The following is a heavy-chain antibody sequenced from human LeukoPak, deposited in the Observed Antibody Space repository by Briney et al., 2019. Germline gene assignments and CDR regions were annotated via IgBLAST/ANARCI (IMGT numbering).Heavy chain of an antibody. Sequence: GGSLRLSCAASGFTFSDYSMNWVRQAPGKGLEWVSFISNSSSTIYYADSVKGRFTISRDNAQNSVYLQMNSLRAEDTAVYYCARETRRGTNFDYWGQGTQVTVSS. V-gene: IGHV3-48*01. CDR2: ISNSSSTI. J-gene: IGHJ4*02. CDR1: GFTFSDYS. CDR3: ARETRRGTNFDY.